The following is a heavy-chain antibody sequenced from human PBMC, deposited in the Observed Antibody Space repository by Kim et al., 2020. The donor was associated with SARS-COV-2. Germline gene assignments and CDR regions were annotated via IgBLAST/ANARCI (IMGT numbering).Heavy chain of an antibody. J-gene: IGHJ4*02. V-gene: IGHV4-34*01. D-gene: IGHD3-3*01. CDR2: T. CDR3: ARAVTIFGVVH. Sequence: TNYNPSLKSRVPLSVDTSKNQFSLKLSAVTAADTAVYYCARAVTIFGVVHWGQGTLVTVSS.